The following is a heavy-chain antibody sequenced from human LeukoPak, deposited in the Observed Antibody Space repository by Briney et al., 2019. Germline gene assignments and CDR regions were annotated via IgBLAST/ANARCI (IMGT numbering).Heavy chain of an antibody. V-gene: IGHV3-30*18. CDR3: AKDFYAFSGSGQSWFDP. CDR1: GFTLSTYG. J-gene: IGHJ5*02. D-gene: IGHD3-10*01. CDR2: ASYDGSIE. Sequence: PGGSLRLSCVASGFTLSTYGMHWVRQAPGKGLEWVAIASYDGSIEHYADSVKGRFTISRDTSKNTLYLQMNSLRAEDTAVYYCAKDFYAFSGSGQSWFDPWGQGTLVTVSS.